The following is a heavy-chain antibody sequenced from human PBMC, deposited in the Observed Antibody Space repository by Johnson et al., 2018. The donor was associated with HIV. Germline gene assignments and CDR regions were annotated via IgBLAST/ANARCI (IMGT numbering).Heavy chain of an antibody. CDR3: ARAPQKYNWSYMIAFDI. J-gene: IGHJ3*02. V-gene: IGHV3-66*01. CDR1: GFTVMSNY. Sequence: VQLVESGGGLVQPGGSLRLSCAVSGFTVMSNYMSWVRLSPGRGLEWVSVIYSDGRTYYADSVKGRFTISRDNSKNTLYLQVNSLRAEDTAVYCCARAPQKYNWSYMIAFDIWGQGTMVTVSP. CDR2: IYSDGRT. D-gene: IGHD1-7*01.